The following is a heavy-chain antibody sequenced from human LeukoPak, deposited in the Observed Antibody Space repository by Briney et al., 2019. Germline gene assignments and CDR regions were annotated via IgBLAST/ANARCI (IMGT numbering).Heavy chain of an antibody. D-gene: IGHD3-3*01. CDR1: GGSISSYY. CDR3: ASLYYDFWSGYQPYYYMDV. J-gene: IGHJ6*03. V-gene: IGHV4-38-2*02. Sequence: PSETLSLTCTVSGGSISSYYWGWIRQPPGKGLEWIGSIYHSGSTYYNPSLKSRVTISVDTSKNQFSLKLSSVTAADTAVYYCASLYYDFWSGYQPYYYMDVWGKGTTVTVSS. CDR2: IYHSGST.